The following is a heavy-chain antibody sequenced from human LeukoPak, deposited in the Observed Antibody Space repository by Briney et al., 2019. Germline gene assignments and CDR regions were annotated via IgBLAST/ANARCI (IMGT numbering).Heavy chain of an antibody. D-gene: IGHD6-13*01. CDR2: INPSGGST. CDR1: GYTFTSYY. J-gene: IGHJ4*02. CDR3: ARTYSSSFDY. Sequence: ASVKVSCKTSGYTFTSYYMHWVRQAPGQGLEWMGLINPSGGSTVYAQKFQGRVTMTRDMSTRTVYMELSSLRSEDTAIYYCARTYSSSFDYWGQGTLVTVSS. V-gene: IGHV1-46*01.